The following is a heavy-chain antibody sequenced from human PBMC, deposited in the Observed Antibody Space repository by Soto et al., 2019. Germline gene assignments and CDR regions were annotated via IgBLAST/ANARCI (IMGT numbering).Heavy chain of an antibody. CDR3: ARNGGSTWYYFDS. J-gene: IGHJ4*02. Sequence: QVQLQQWGAGLLKPSETLSLTCAVNGGSFTGYYGCWIRQSPGKGLEWIGGVSHRGRTNYNPSLKSRVTISIDTSKNHFVLKLNSVTAADTGVYYCARNGGSTWYYFDSWGQGTVVTVSS. D-gene: IGHD6-13*01. V-gene: IGHV4-34*01. CDR1: GGSFTGYY. CDR2: VSHRGRT.